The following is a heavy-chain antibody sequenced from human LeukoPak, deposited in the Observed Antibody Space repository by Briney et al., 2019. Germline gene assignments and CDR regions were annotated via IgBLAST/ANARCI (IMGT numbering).Heavy chain of an antibody. Sequence: GGSLRLSCAASGFTFSSYAMSWVRQAPGKGLEWVSAISSSGGRTDNADSVKGRFTISRDNSKNTLYLQMNSLRAEDTAVYYCAKVAYYEILKSWFDYWGQGTLVTVSS. CDR1: GFTFSSYA. J-gene: IGHJ4*02. CDR2: ISSSGGRT. CDR3: AKVAYYEILKSWFDY. V-gene: IGHV3-23*01. D-gene: IGHD3-9*01.